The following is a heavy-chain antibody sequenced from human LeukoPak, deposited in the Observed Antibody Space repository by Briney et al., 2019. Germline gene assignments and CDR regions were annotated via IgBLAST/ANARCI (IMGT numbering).Heavy chain of an antibody. Sequence: PSETLSLTCTVSGDSTTSSSYYWGWVRQPPGKGLEWIGSIYYSGSTYYNPSLKSRVTISVDTSKNQFSLNLRSVTAADTAVYYCARQGPLSGYDYAAFDYWGQGTLVIVSS. CDR3: ARQGPLSGYDYAAFDY. J-gene: IGHJ4*02. CDR2: IYYSGST. V-gene: IGHV4-39*01. D-gene: IGHD5-12*01. CDR1: GDSTTSSSYY.